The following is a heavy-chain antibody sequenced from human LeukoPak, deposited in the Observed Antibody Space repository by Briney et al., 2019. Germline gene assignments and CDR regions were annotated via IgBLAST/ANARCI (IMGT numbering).Heavy chain of an antibody. V-gene: IGHV3-33*01. D-gene: IGHD3-10*01. CDR2: IWYDGSNK. CDR1: GFTFSSYG. J-gene: IGHJ6*02. CDR3: ARDPPVFPYGYGMDV. Sequence: GGSLRLSCAASGFTFSSYGMHWVRQAPGKGQEWVAVIWYDGSNKYYADSVKGRFTISRDNSKNTLYLQMNSLRAEDTAVYYCARDPPVFPYGYGMDVWGQGTTVTVSS.